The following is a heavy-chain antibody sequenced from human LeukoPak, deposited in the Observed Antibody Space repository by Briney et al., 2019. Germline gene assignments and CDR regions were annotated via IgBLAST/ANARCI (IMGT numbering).Heavy chain of an antibody. V-gene: IGHV3-30*04. Sequence: GRSLRLSCAASGFTFSSYAMHWVRQAPGKGLEWVAVISYDGSNKYYADSVKGRFTISRDNSKNTLYLQMNSLRAEDTAVYYCAKDWGARWLQPGFDYWGQGTLVTVSS. D-gene: IGHD5-24*01. CDR1: GFTFSSYA. CDR3: AKDWGARWLQPGFDY. J-gene: IGHJ4*02. CDR2: ISYDGSNK.